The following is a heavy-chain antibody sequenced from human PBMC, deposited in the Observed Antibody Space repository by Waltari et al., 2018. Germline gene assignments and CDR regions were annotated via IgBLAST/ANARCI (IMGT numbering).Heavy chain of an antibody. Sequence: EVQLVESGGVVVQPGGSLRLSCAASGFTFDDYAMHWVRQAPGKGLELGSLIRWDGGSTYYADSVKGRFTISRDNSKNSLYLQMNSLRAEDTALYYCGVHCSSTSCLVDYWGQGTLVTVSS. J-gene: IGHJ4*02. CDR2: IRWDGGST. V-gene: IGHV3-43D*04. CDR1: GFTFDDYA. CDR3: GVHCSSTSCLVDY. D-gene: IGHD2-2*01.